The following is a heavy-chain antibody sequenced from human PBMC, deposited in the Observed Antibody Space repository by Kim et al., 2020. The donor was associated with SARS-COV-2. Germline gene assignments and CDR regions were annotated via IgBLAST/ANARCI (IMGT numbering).Heavy chain of an antibody. Sequence: SVKVSCKASGGTFSSYAISWVRQAPGQGLEWMGGIIPIFGTANYAQKFQGRVTITADESTSTAYMELSSLRSEDTAVYYCASGRYSGYDFNWFDPWGQGTLVTVSS. CDR2: IIPIFGTA. D-gene: IGHD5-12*01. CDR3: ASGRYSGYDFNWFDP. V-gene: IGHV1-69*13. CDR1: GGTFSSYA. J-gene: IGHJ5*02.